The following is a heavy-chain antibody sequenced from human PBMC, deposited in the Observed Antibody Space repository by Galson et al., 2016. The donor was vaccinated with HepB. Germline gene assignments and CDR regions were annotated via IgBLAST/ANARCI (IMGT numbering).Heavy chain of an antibody. CDR3: VRDSGGYRDGPQYYLDY. Sequence: SLRLSCAASRFTFSSYEMHWVRQAPGKGLEWVSYISSSGGMIFYADSVRGRFTISRDHAENSLSLQMDSLRPEDTGVYFCVRDSGGYRDGPQYYLDYWGQGVLVTVSS. CDR1: RFTFSSYE. CDR2: ISSSGGMI. J-gene: IGHJ4*02. D-gene: IGHD5-18*01. V-gene: IGHV3-48*03.